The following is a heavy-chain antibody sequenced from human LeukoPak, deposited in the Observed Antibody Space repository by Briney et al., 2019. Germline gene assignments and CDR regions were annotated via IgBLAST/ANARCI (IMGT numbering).Heavy chain of an antibody. J-gene: IGHJ3*02. CDR3: ARDSGSYLVNAFDI. CDR1: GGSISSYY. V-gene: IGHV4-59*01. Sequence: SETLSLTCTVSGGSISSYYWSWIRQPPGKGLECIGHIYYSGSTNYNPSLKSRVTISVDTSKNHFSLKLSSVTAADTAVYYCARDSGSYLVNAFDIWGQGTMVTVSS. CDR2: IYYSGST. D-gene: IGHD1-26*01.